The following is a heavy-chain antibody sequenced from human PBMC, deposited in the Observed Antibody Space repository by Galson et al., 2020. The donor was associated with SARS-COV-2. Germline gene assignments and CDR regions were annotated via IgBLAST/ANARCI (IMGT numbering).Heavy chain of an antibody. V-gene: IGHV3-53*01. Sequence: GGSLRLSCAVSGFTVSRNYVNWVRQAAGKGLEWVSVISTSGKTYYADSVKGRFSISRDNSMNTVYLQMNSLRVEDTAVYYCAREGSSGDYPGAFDSWGQGTTVTVSS. CDR3: AREGSSGDYPGAFDS. CDR1: GFTVSRNY. D-gene: IGHD3-22*01. J-gene: IGHJ3*02. CDR2: ISTSGKT.